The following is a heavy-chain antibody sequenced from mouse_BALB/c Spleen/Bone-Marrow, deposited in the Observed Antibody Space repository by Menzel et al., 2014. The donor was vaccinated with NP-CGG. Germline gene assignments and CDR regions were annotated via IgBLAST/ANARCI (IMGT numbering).Heavy chain of an antibody. Sequence: QVRLQQSGAELVRPGSSVKISCKASGYAFSNYWMNWVKQRPGQGLEWIGQIYPGDGDTNYNGKFKGKATLTADKSSSTAYMQLSSLTSEDSAVYFCARRDGSTYYYAMDYWGQGTSVTVSS. V-gene: IGHV1-80*01. CDR2: IYPGDGDT. D-gene: IGHD1-1*01. CDR1: GYAFSNYW. J-gene: IGHJ4*01. CDR3: ARRDGSTYYYAMDY.